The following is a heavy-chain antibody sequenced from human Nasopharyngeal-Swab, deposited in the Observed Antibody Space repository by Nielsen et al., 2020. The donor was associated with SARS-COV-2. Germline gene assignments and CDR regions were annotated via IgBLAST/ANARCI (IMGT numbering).Heavy chain of an antibody. CDR1: GFTFSTYA. CDR3: AKDRYCSGGACYFNGFDS. CDR2: VSGTGHTT. V-gene: IGHV3-23*01. Sequence: GESLKISCSASGFTFSTYAVSWVRQAPGKGLEWVSSVSGTGHTTKYTDSVKGLFTISRDNSEKKVYLEMHSLRAEDTAVYYCAKDRYCSGGACYFNGFDSWGQGTLVTVSS. J-gene: IGHJ4*02. D-gene: IGHD2-15*01.